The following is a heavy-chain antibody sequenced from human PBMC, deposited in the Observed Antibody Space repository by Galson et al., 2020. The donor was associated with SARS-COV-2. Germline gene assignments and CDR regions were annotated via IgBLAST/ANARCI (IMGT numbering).Heavy chain of an antibody. CDR3: ARGTPTLGRIAAAGTPPPNPLDY. V-gene: IGHV4-4*02. CDR2: IYHSGST. D-gene: IGHD6-13*01. Sequence: SETLSLTCAVSGGSISSSNWWSWVRQPPGKGLEWIGEIYHSGSTNYNPSLKSRVTISVDKSKNKFSLKLSSVTAADTAVYYCARGTPTLGRIAAAGTPPPNPLDYWGQGTLVTVSS. CDR1: GGSISSSNW. J-gene: IGHJ4*02.